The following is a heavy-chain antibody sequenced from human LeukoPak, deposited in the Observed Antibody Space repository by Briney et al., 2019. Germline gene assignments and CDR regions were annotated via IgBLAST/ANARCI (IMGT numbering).Heavy chain of an antibody. J-gene: IGHJ4*02. CDR1: GFTFSSYA. CDR2: IRGSGGST. D-gene: IGHD6-6*01. Sequence: PGGSLRLSCAASGFTFSSYAMSWVRQAPGKGLEWVSAIRGSGGSTYYADSVKGRFTISRDNSKNTLYLQMNSLRAEDTAVYYCAKVTYSSSAYFDYWGQGTLVTVSS. V-gene: IGHV3-23*01. CDR3: AKVTYSSSAYFDY.